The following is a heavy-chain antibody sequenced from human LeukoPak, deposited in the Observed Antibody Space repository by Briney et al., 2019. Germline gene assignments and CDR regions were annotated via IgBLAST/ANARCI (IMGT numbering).Heavy chain of an antibody. J-gene: IGHJ5*02. V-gene: IGHV4-59*01. CDR3: ARFLTAWFDP. CDR1: GGSFSGYY. Sequence: SETLSLTCAVYGGSFSGYYWSWIRQPPGKGLEWIGYIYYSGSTNYNPSLKSRVTISVDTSKNQFSLKLSSVTAADTAVYYCARFLTAWFDPWGQGTLVTVSS. D-gene: IGHD7-27*01. CDR2: IYYSGST.